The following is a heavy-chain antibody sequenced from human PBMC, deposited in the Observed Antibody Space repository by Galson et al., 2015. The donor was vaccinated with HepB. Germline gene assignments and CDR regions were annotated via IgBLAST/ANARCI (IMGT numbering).Heavy chain of an antibody. D-gene: IGHD3-10*01. V-gene: IGHV3-11*05. Sequence: SLRLSCAASGFTFSDYYMSWIRQAPGKGLEWVSYISSSSSYTNYADSVKGRFTISRDNAKNSLYLQMNSLRAEDTAVYYCAKGLWPFWFFVFPDYWGQGTLVTVSS. CDR1: GFTFSDYY. CDR3: AKGLWPFWFFVFPDY. J-gene: IGHJ4*02. CDR2: ISSSSSYT.